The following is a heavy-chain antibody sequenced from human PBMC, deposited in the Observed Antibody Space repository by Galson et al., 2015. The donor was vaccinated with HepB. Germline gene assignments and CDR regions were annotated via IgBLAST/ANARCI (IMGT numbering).Heavy chain of an antibody. CDR1: GYTFTSYY. CDR2: INPSGGST. D-gene: IGHD3-22*01. CDR3: AREGGHITMIVVVTNWFDP. Sequence: SVKVSCKASGYTFTSYYMHWVRQAPGQGLEWMGIINPSGGSTSYAQKFQGRVTMTRDTSTSTVYMELSSLRSEDTAVYYCAREGGHITMIVVVTNWFDPWGQGTLVTVSS. J-gene: IGHJ5*02. V-gene: IGHV1-46*01.